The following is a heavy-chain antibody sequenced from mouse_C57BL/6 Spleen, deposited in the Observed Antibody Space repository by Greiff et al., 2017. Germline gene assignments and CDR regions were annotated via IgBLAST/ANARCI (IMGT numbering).Heavy chain of an antibody. CDR1: GYTFTSYW. D-gene: IGHD2-3*01. CDR3: ARKGGYYLYFDY. J-gene: IGHJ2*01. Sequence: VQLQQPGAELVMPAASVKLSCKASGYTFTSYWMHWVKQRPGQGLEWIGEIDPSDSYTNYNQKLKGKSTLTVDKSSSTGYMQLSSLTSEDSAVXYCARKGGYYLYFDYWGQGTTLTVSS. V-gene: IGHV1-69*01. CDR2: IDPSDSYT.